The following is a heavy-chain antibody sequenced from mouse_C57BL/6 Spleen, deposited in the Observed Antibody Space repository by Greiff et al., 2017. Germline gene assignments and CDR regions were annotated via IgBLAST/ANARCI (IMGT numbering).Heavy chain of an antibody. CDR3: ARSSGRLTVPCAY. CDR1: GYTFTSYW. CDR2: IDPSDSYT. V-gene: IGHV1-50*01. J-gene: IGHJ3*01. D-gene: IGHD4-1*01. Sequence: QVQLQQPGAELVKPGASVKLSCKASGYTFTSYWMQWVKQRPGQGLEWIGEIDPSDSYTNYNQKFKGKDTLTVDTSSSTAYMQLSSLTSWDSAVYYWARSSGRLTVPCAYWGQGTLVTVAA.